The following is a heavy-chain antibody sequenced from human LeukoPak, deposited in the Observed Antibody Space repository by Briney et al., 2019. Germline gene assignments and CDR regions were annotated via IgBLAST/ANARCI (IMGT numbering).Heavy chain of an antibody. CDR3: ARGRGDY. Sequence: GGSLRLSCAASGFTFNNYGMSWVRQAPGKGLEWVSVIYSGGSTYYADSVKGRFTISRDNSKNTLYLQMNSLRAEDTAVYYCARGRGDYWGQGTLVTVSS. V-gene: IGHV3-66*01. J-gene: IGHJ4*02. CDR2: IYSGGST. CDR1: GFTFNNYG. D-gene: IGHD3-10*01.